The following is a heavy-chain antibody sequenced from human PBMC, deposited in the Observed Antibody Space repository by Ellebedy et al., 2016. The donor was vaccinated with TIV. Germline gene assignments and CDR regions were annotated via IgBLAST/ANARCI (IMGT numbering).Heavy chain of an antibody. CDR3: ARDRGTSYYFDY. J-gene: IGHJ4*02. D-gene: IGHD2-2*01. CDR1: GYDFARNG. CDR2: ISAYNGNT. Sequence: ASVKVSCXASGYDFARNGMSWVRQAPGQGLEWMGWISAYNGNTNYAQKLQGRVTMTTDTSTSTAYMELRSLRSDDTAVYYCARDRGTSYYFDYWGQGTLVTVSS. V-gene: IGHV1-18*01.